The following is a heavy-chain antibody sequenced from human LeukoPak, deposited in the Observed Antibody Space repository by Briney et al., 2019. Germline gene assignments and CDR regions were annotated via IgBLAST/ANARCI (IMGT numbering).Heavy chain of an antibody. Sequence: PGGSLTLSCAASGFTFDDYAMLWLRQAPGKGLEWVSGISWNSGSIGYADSVKGRFTISRDNAKNSLYVQMNSLRAEDTALYYCAKGLPQSSPVVPAAIDYWGQGTLVTVSS. CDR1: GFTFDDYA. D-gene: IGHD2-2*01. CDR3: AKGLPQSSPVVPAAIDY. CDR2: ISWNSGSI. V-gene: IGHV3-9*01. J-gene: IGHJ4*02.